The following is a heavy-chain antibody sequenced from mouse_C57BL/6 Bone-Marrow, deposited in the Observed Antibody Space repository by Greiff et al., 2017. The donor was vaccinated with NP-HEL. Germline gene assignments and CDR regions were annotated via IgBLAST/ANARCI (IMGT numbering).Heavy chain of an antibody. V-gene: IGHV1-66*01. CDR1: GYSFTSYY. D-gene: IGHD2-3*01. Sequence: QVQLQQSGPELVKPGASVKISCKASGYSFTSYYIHWVKQRPGQGLEWIGWIYPGSGNTKYNEKFKGKATLTADTSSSTAYMQLSSLTSEDSAVYYCAKIYDGYYTFSYWGKGTLVTVSA. J-gene: IGHJ3*01. CDR3: AKIYDGYYTFSY. CDR2: IYPGSGNT.